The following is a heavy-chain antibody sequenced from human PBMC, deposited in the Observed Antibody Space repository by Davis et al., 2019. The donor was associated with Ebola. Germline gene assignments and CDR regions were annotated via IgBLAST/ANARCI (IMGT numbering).Heavy chain of an antibody. D-gene: IGHD2-15*01. CDR3: ARRGYCSGGSCLRGYYYYGMDV. V-gene: IGHV4-31*03. CDR1: GGSISSGGYY. Sequence: SETLSLTCTVSGGSISSGGYYWSWIRQHPGKGLEWIGYIYYSGSTYYNPSLKSRVTISVDTSKNQFSLKLSSVTAADTAVYYCARRGYCSGGSCLRGYYYYGMDVWGQGTTVTVSS. J-gene: IGHJ6*02. CDR2: IYYSGST.